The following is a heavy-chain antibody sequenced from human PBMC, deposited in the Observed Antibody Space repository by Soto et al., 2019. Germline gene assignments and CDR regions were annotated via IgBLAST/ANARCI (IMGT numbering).Heavy chain of an antibody. Sequence: QVQLVQSGGEVKKPGASVKVSCKTSGYSFTTCGISWVRQAPGQGLEWMGWISAYNGNTNYAQKLQGRVTMTTDTSTSAAYMELRSLRSDDTAVYYCAREAPAPYYYYGMDVWGQGSTVTVSS. CDR1: GYSFTTCG. V-gene: IGHV1-18*01. CDR3: AREAPAPYYYYGMDV. J-gene: IGHJ6*02. D-gene: IGHD6-6*01. CDR2: ISAYNGNT.